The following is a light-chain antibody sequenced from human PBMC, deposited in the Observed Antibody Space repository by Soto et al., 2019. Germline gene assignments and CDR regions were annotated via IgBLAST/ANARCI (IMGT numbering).Light chain of an antibody. Sequence: SYELTQPPSVSVSPGQTASITCSGDKLGDKYACWYQQKPGQSPVLVIYQDSKRPSGIPERFSGSNSGNTATLTISGNPAKDEADYYCQAWDSSTAVFGGGTKLTVL. CDR1: KLGDKY. CDR3: QAWDSSTAV. V-gene: IGLV3-1*01. J-gene: IGLJ2*01. CDR2: QDS.